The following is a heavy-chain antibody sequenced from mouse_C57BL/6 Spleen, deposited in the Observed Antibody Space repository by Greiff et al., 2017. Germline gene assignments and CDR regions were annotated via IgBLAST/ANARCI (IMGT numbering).Heavy chain of an antibody. D-gene: IGHD2-4*01. CDR3: AIYYDYDRAYYFDD. J-gene: IGHJ2*01. CDR1: GYTFTSYW. V-gene: IGHV1-74*01. Sequence: QVQLQQPGAELVKPGASVKVSCKASGYTFTSYWMHWVKQRPGQGLEWIGRIHPSDSDTNYNQKFKGKATLTVDQSSSTAYMQLNSLTSEDSAVYDCAIYYDYDRAYYFDDWGQGTTVTVSS. CDR2: IHPSDSDT.